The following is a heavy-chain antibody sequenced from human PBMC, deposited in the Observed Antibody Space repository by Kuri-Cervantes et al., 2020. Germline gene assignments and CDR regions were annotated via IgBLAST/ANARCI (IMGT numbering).Heavy chain of an antibody. J-gene: IGHJ4*02. CDR1: GYSISSGYS. V-gene: IGHV4-30-2*01. Sequence: SETLSLTCAVSGYSISSGYSWSWIRQPPGKGLEWIGYIYHSGSTYYNPSLKSRVTISIDTSQNQFSLRLSSVTAADTAVYFCARRNNYDSSAYYYDHFDYWGQGILVTVSS. D-gene: IGHD3-22*01. CDR2: IYHSGST. CDR3: ARRNNYDSSAYYYDHFDY.